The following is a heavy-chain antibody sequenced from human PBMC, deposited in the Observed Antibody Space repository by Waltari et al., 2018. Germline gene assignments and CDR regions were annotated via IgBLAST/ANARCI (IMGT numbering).Heavy chain of an antibody. D-gene: IGHD2-8*02. CDR3: GDFTAFDY. CDR2: IKANPHGGTT. CDR1: GFTFNTAW. J-gene: IGHJ4*02. V-gene: IGHV3-15*01. Sequence: EVQLVESGGGLVKPGGSLRLSCVGSGFTFNTAWMHWVRQAPGKWLEWVVCIKANPHGGTTVYAAPVKGRFTISRDDSKNTVYLQMNSLKTEDTGVYYCGDFTAFDYWGQGSLVTVSS.